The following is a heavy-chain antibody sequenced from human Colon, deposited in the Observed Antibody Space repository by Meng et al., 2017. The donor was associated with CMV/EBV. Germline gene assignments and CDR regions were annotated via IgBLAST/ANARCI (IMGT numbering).Heavy chain of an antibody. CDR2: INPSGGST. J-gene: IGHJ4*02. CDR1: GYTFTSYY. Sequence: ASVKVSCKASGYTFTSYYMHWVRQAPGQGLEWMGIINPSGGSTSYAQKFQGRVTMTRDTSTSTVYMELSSLRSEDTAVYYCARGEGWGESERVKYSSSSRIDYWGQGTLVTVSS. V-gene: IGHV1-46*01. CDR3: ARGEGWGESERVKYSSSSRIDY. D-gene: IGHD6-6*01.